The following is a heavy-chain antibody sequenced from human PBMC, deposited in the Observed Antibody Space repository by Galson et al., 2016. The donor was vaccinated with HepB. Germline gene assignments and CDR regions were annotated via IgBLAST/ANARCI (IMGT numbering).Heavy chain of an antibody. J-gene: IGHJ3*02. V-gene: IGHV1-3*01. CDR1: GYTFSNSA. CDR2: IIVGNGKT. Sequence: SVKVSCKASGYTFSNSAIHRVRQAPGQGLEWMGWIIVGNGKTNYAQKFQGRVTITSDTSATTVYMELSSLTSEDTAVYYCAREEGVIIVGDDVFDIWGHGTMVTVSS. D-gene: IGHD3-22*01. CDR3: AREEGVIIVGDDVFDI.